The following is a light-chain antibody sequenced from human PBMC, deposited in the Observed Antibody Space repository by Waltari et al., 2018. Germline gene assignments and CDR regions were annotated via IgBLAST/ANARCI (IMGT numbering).Light chain of an antibody. CDR2: EVT. Sequence: QSALTQPPSASGSPGQSVTISCTGTSSDIGGYNYVSWYQQHPGKAPKLMIYEVTKRPAGVPDRFSSSKSGNTASLTVSVLQAVDEADYYCSSFAGITNLVFGVGTILTVL. CDR3: SSFAGITNLV. V-gene: IGLV2-8*01. J-gene: IGLJ3*02. CDR1: SSDIGGYNY.